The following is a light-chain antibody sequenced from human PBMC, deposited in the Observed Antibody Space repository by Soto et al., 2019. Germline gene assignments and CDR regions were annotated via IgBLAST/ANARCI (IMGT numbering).Light chain of an antibody. CDR2: DAS. Sequence: DIQMTQSPSTLSASVGDRVTITCRASQSISSWLAWYQQKPGKAPKLLIYDASSLESGVPSRFSGSGSGTKFTLTISSLQADDFATHYRRQYNSYSPWTFGQGTKVEIK. J-gene: IGKJ1*01. CDR3: RQYNSYSPWT. V-gene: IGKV1-5*01. CDR1: QSISSW.